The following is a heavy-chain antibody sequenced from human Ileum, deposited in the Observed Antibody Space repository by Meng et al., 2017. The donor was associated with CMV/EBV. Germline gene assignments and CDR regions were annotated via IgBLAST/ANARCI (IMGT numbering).Heavy chain of an antibody. D-gene: IGHD3-16*01. V-gene: IGHV3-30*02. J-gene: IGHJ4*02. Sequence: GESLKISCAASEFTFSNYGMHWVRQAPGKGLEWVAFIHYDGSDRYYADSVKGRITISRDNSKSTVYLQMNSLRAEDTAVYYCAKDKGVSYFDYWGQGTLVTVSS. CDR3: AKDKGVSYFDY. CDR1: EFTFSNYG. CDR2: IHYDGSDR.